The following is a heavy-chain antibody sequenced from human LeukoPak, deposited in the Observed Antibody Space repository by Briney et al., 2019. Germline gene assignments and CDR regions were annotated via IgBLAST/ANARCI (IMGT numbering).Heavy chain of an antibody. Sequence: GGSLRLSCAASGFTFSSYWMHWVRQAPGKGLVWVSRINSDGSSTSYADPVKGRFTISRDNAKNTLYLQMNSLRAEDTAVYYCARAGMYSSGWFDPWGQGTLVTVSS. CDR1: GFTFSSYW. CDR3: ARAGMYSSGWFDP. CDR2: INSDGSST. V-gene: IGHV3-74*01. D-gene: IGHD6-19*01. J-gene: IGHJ5*02.